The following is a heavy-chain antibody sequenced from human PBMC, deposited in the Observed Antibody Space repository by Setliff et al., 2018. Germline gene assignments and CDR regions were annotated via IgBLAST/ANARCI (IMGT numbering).Heavy chain of an antibody. CDR2: IYYSGST. D-gene: IGHD3-3*01. CDR3: ARHFRSSKVQFLEYLTDYYFDS. Sequence: ETLSLTCTVPDVSISSSSFYWAWIRQPPGKGLEWIGSIYYSGSTYYNPSLTSRVTISVDTSNNQFSLNLRSVTAADTAIYYCARHFRSSKVQFLEYLTDYYFDSWGQGTLVTVS. CDR1: DVSISSSSFY. J-gene: IGHJ4*02. V-gene: IGHV4-39*01.